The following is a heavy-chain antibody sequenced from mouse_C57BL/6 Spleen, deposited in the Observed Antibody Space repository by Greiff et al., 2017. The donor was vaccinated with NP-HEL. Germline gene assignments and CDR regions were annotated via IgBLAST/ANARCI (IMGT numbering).Heavy chain of an antibody. V-gene: IGHV14-2*01. Sequence: VQLQQSGAELVKPGASVKLSCTASGFNIKDYYMHWVKQRTEQGLEWIGRIDPEDGETKYAPKFQGKATITADTSSNTAYLQHSSLTSEDTAVYYSARTGTLLRSSDGAMDYWGQGTSVTVSS. CDR1: GFNIKDYY. J-gene: IGHJ4*01. CDR3: ARTGTLLRSSDGAMDY. CDR2: IDPEDGET. D-gene: IGHD1-1*01.